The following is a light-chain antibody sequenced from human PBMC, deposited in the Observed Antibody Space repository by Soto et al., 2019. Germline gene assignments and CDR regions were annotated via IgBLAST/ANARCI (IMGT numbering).Light chain of an antibody. V-gene: IGKV3-15*01. CDR3: QQYNNWPPDRT. CDR2: GAS. Sequence: EIVMTQSPATLSVSPGERATLSCRASQSVGSNLAWYQQKPGQAPRLLIYGASTRATGSPARFSGSGSGTEFTLTISSLQSEDFAIYFCQQYNNWPPDRTFGQGTKVEMK. J-gene: IGKJ1*01. CDR1: QSVGSN.